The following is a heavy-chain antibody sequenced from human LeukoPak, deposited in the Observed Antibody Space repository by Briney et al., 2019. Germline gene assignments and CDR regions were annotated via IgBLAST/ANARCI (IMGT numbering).Heavy chain of an antibody. V-gene: IGHV3-30-3*01. CDR3: AREKQQLGPSYFDY. D-gene: IGHD6-13*01. Sequence: GGSLRLSCAASGFTFSNYWVHWVRQAPGKGLEWVAVISYDGSNKYYADSVKGRFTISRDNSKNTLYLQMNSLRAEDTAVYYCAREKQQLGPSYFDYWGQGTLVTVSS. J-gene: IGHJ4*02. CDR1: GFTFSNYW. CDR2: ISYDGSNK.